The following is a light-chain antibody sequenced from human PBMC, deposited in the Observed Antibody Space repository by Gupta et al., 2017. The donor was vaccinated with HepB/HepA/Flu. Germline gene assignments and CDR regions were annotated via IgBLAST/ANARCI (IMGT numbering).Light chain of an antibody. CDR1: ETLSSN. V-gene: IGKV3-15*01. J-gene: IGKJ5*01. CDR3: QQYINWLPIT. Sequence: DIVMTQSPATLSVSPGERATLSCRASETLSSNLAWYQQKPGQAPRLLIYGASTRATGIPARFSGSGSGRELTLTISSRQSEDFAVYYCQQYINWLPITFGQGTRLEIK. CDR2: GAS.